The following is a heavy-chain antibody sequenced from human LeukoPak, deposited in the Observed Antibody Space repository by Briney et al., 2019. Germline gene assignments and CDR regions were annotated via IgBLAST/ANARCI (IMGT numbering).Heavy chain of an antibody. CDR1: GFTFSSYG. V-gene: IGHV3-30*02. CDR2: IRYDGSNK. Sequence: GGSLRLSCAASGFTFSSYGMHWVRQAPGKGLEWVAFIRYDGSNKYYADSVKGRFTISRDNSKNTLYLQMNSLRAEDTAVYYCAREGPRKYGFSYAPHAFDIWGQGTTVTVSS. D-gene: IGHD5-18*01. J-gene: IGHJ3*02. CDR3: AREGPRKYGFSYAPHAFDI.